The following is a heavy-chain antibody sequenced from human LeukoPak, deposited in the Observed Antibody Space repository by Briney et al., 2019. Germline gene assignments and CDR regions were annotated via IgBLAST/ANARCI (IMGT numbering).Heavy chain of an antibody. V-gene: IGHV3-48*03. CDR1: GFTFSSYE. J-gene: IGHJ6*04. Sequence: GGSLRLSCAAPGFTFSSYEMNWVRQAPGKGLEWVSHISSSGSTICYADSVKGRFTISRDNAKNSLYLQMNSLRAEDTAVYYCAELGITMIGGVWGKGTTVTISS. D-gene: IGHD3-10*02. CDR2: ISSSGSTI. CDR3: AELGITMIGGV.